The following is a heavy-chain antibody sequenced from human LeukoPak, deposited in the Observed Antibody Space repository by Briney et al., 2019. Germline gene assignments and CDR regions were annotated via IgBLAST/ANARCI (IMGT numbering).Heavy chain of an antibody. Sequence: GGSLRLSCAASGSTFSSYAMHWVRQAPGKGLEWVAVISYDGSNKYYADSVKGRFTISRDNFKNTLYLQMNSLRAEDTAVYYCARVEGGYDYWGQGTLVTVSS. V-gene: IGHV3-30*04. D-gene: IGHD5-12*01. J-gene: IGHJ4*02. CDR2: ISYDGSNK. CDR1: GSTFSSYA. CDR3: ARVEGGYDY.